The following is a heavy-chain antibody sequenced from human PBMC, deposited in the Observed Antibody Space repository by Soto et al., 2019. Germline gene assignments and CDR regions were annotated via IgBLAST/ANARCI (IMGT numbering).Heavy chain of an antibody. V-gene: IGHV4-31*03. J-gene: IGHJ4*02. Sequence: TLSLTCTVSVGSISSGGYYWSWILQHPGKGLEWIGYIYYSGSTYYNPSLKSRVTISVDTSKNQFSLKLSSVTAADTAVYYCARDFYDSSGYYYFDYWGQGTLVTVSS. CDR2: IYYSGST. CDR1: VGSISSGGYY. CDR3: ARDFYDSSGYYYFDY. D-gene: IGHD3-22*01.